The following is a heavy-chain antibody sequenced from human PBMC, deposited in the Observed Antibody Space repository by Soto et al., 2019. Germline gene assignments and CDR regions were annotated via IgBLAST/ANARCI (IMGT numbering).Heavy chain of an antibody. Sequence: EVQLLESGGGLVQPGGSLRLSCATSGFTFSSYAMAWVRQAPGKGLEWVSAISGSGGITYHAASVKGRFSISRDNSRNMLYLQMNSLGAEDTAVCYGARAAPYDFWSGYYYMDVWGIGTTVTVSS. D-gene: IGHD3-3*01. V-gene: IGHV3-23*01. J-gene: IGHJ6*03. CDR1: GFTFSSYA. CDR2: ISGSGGIT. CDR3: ARAAPYDFWSGYYYMDV.